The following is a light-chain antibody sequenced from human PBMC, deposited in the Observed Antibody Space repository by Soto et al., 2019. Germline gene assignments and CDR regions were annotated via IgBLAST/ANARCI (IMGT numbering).Light chain of an antibody. CDR3: CSYAGSSTYVL. J-gene: IGLJ2*01. V-gene: IGLV2-23*01. CDR2: EGR. CDR1: SSDVGSYTL. Sequence: QAALTQPASVSGSPGQSITISCTGTSSDVGSYTLVSWYQQHPGKAPKLMIYEGRKRPSGVSDRFSGSKSGNTASLTISGIQAEDQADYYCCSYAGSSTYVLFGGGTKLTVL.